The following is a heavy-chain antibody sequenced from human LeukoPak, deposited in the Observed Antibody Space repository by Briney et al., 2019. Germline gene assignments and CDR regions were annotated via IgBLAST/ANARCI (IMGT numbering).Heavy chain of an antibody. CDR2: IGNGADT. V-gene: IGHV3-13*01. J-gene: IGHJ2*01. D-gene: IGHD5-24*01. Sequence: GGSLRLSCAASGFSFSSYDMHWVRQVPGGGLEWVSCIGNGADTHYAASVKGRFTISRENAKNSFFLQMNSLRAGDTAVYFCAKERDINSDHWYFDLWGRGTLVTVSS. CDR3: AKERDINSDHWYFDL. CDR1: GFSFSSYD.